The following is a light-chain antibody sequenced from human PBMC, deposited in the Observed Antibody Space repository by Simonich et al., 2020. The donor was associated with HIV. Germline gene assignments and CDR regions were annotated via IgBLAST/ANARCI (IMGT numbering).Light chain of an antibody. CDR2: QDD. J-gene: IGLJ2*01. Sequence: SDELTQPPSVSVSPGQTASLTCSGDKLGDKNVYWYQQKPGLSPVLVIYQDDLRPPGIPERFSGSNSGNTATLTISGTQAMDEADYYCQAWDSSTVVFGGGTKLTVL. V-gene: IGLV3-1*01. CDR3: QAWDSSTVV. CDR1: KLGDKN.